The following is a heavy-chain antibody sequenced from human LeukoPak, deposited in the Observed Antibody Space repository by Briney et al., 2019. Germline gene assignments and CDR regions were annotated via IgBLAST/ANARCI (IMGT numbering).Heavy chain of an antibody. D-gene: IGHD5-18*01. Sequence: GGSLRLSCAASGFALSTYGMSWVRQAPAKGLEWVGFIRSKAYGGTTEYAASVKGRFTISRDDSKSIAYLQMNSLKTEDTAVYYCTSGTWIQLWPWGQGTLVTVSS. J-gene: IGHJ5*02. CDR3: TSGTWIQLWP. CDR2: IRSKAYGGTT. V-gene: IGHV3-49*04. CDR1: GFALSTYG.